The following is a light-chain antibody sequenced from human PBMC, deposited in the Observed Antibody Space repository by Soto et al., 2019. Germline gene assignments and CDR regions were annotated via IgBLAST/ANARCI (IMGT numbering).Light chain of an antibody. Sequence: DVPMTQSPCSLSASFGDTVTLPFRASQTISSWLAWYQQKPGKAPKLLIYKASTLKSGVPSRFSGSGSGTEFTLTISSLQPDDFATYYCQHYNSYSEAFGQGTKVDIK. CDR1: QTISSW. V-gene: IGKV1-5*03. CDR3: QHYNSYSEA. CDR2: KAS. J-gene: IGKJ1*01.